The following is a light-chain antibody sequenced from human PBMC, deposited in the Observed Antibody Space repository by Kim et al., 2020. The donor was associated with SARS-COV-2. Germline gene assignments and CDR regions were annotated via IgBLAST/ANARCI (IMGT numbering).Light chain of an antibody. J-gene: IGLJ3*02. Sequence: SYELTQPPSVSVALGKTVRITCGGNNIGRKSVHWYQQKPGQAPVLVIYYDSDRPSGIPERCSDSNSGKTATLTTRRVEAGNEADYYSKVWNSSSDHRVFGGGTQLTVL. V-gene: IGLV3-21*04. CDR3: KVWNSSSDHRV. CDR1: NIGRKS. CDR2: YDS.